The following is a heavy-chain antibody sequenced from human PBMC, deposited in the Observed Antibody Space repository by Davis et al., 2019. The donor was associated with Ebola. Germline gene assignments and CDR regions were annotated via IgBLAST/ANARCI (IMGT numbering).Heavy chain of an antibody. D-gene: IGHD3-22*01. J-gene: IGHJ4*02. CDR2: IRSKAYGGTT. V-gene: IGHV3-49*03. Sequence: GESLKISCTASGFTFGDYAMSWFRQAPGKGLEWVGFIRSKAYGGTTEYAASAKGRFTISRDDSKSIAYLQMNSLKTEDTAVYYCTREVYYYDSSLPFDYWGQGTLVTVSS. CDR3: TREVYYYDSSLPFDY. CDR1: GFTFGDYA.